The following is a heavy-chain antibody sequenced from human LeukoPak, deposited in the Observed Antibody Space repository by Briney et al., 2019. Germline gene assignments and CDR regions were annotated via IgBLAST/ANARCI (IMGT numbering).Heavy chain of an antibody. CDR1: GYSFTSYW. Sequence: GGSLRLSCKGSGYSFTSYWISWVRQMPGKGLEWMGRIDPSDSYTNYSPSFQGHVTISADKSISTAYLQWSSLKASDTAMYYCARDYGGNSDGDYWGQGTLVTVSS. CDR2: IDPSDSYT. J-gene: IGHJ4*02. CDR3: ARDYGGNSDGDY. V-gene: IGHV5-10-1*01. D-gene: IGHD4-23*01.